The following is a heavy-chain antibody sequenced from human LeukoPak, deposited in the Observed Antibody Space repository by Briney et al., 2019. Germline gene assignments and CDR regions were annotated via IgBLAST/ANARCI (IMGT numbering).Heavy chain of an antibody. CDR2: IYYSGSS. CDR3: ARVFGGGRGGWFDP. D-gene: IGHD3-16*01. J-gene: IGHJ5*02. Sequence: SETLSLTCTVSGGSITGYYWTWIRQPPGKGLEWIGYIYYSGSSNYNPSLKSRVTISIHTSKNQYSLNLSSVTAADTAVYYCARVFGGGRGGWFDPWGQGTLVAVSS. V-gene: IGHV4-59*01. CDR1: GGSITGYY.